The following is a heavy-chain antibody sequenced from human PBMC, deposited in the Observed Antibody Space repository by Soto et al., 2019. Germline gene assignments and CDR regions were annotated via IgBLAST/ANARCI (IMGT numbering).Heavy chain of an antibody. D-gene: IGHD5-12*01. CDR3: AGQRWLQLRVSCDF. CDR1: GGSVNDYY. Sequence: QVQLQESGPGLVKPSESLSLTCTVSGGSVNDYYWSWIRQPAGKGLEWIGRIYASGTTNYNPSLKSRVTLSIDTSKNQFSLMLSSVTAADTAVYFCAGQRWLQLRVSCDFWGQGAQVTVSS. J-gene: IGHJ4*02. V-gene: IGHV4-4*07. CDR2: IYASGTT.